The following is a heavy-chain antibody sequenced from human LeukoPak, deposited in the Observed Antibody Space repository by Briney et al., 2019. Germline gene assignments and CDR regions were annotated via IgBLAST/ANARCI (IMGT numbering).Heavy chain of an antibody. V-gene: IGHV4-31*03. Sequence: PSETLSLTCTVSGGPISSGGYYWSWIRQHPGKGLEWIGYIYYSGSTYYNPSLKSRVTIPVDTSKNQFSLKLSSVTAADTAVYYCARERRGDGYNQYYYYMDVWGKGTTVTVSS. CDR2: IYYSGST. D-gene: IGHD5-24*01. CDR1: GGPISSGGYY. J-gene: IGHJ6*03. CDR3: ARERRGDGYNQYYYYMDV.